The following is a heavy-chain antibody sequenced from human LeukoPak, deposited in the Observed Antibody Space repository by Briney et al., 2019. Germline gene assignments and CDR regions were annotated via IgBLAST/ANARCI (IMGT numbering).Heavy chain of an antibody. V-gene: IGHV1-46*01. CDR2: INPSGGST. J-gene: IGHJ4*02. CDR3: ARDRGSTSCYGY. D-gene: IGHD2-2*01. Sequence: ASVKVSCKASGYTFTSYYMHWVRQAPGQGLEWMGIINPSGGSTSYAQKFQGRVTMTTDTSTSTAYMELRSLRTDDTAVYYCARDRGSTSCYGYWGQGTLVTVSS. CDR1: GYTFTSYY.